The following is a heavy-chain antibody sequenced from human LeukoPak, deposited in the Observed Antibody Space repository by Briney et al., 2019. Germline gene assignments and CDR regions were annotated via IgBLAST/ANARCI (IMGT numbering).Heavy chain of an antibody. Sequence: SETLSLTCTVSGGSLSSYYWSWIRQPPGKGLEWVGYIYYSGSTNYNPSLTSRVTISVDTSKNQFSLKLSSVTAADTAVYYCAGALVIAAADYFDYWGQGTLVTVSS. J-gene: IGHJ4*02. CDR3: AGALVIAAADYFDY. V-gene: IGHV4-59*01. D-gene: IGHD6-13*01. CDR1: GGSLSSYY. CDR2: IYYSGST.